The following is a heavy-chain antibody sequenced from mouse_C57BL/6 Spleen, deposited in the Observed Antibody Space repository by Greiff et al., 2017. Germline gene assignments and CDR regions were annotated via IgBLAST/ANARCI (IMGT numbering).Heavy chain of an antibody. D-gene: IGHD1-1*01. Sequence: QVQLQQPGAELVKPGASVKMSCKASGYNFTSYWITWVKQRPGQGLEWIGDIYPGSGSTNYNEKFKSKATLTVDTSSSTAYMQLSSLTSEDSAVYYCARWGYGSSAWFAYWGQGTLVTVSA. CDR2: IYPGSGST. CDR3: ARWGYGSSAWFAY. J-gene: IGHJ3*01. V-gene: IGHV1-55*01. CDR1: GYNFTSYW.